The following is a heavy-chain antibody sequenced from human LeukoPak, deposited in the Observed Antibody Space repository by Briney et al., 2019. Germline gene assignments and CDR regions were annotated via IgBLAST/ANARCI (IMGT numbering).Heavy chain of an antibody. V-gene: IGHV3-7*01. CDR1: GFTFSSYA. CDR3: ATGQIVVVPAARGLDFDY. CDR2: IKQDGSEK. D-gene: IGHD2-2*01. J-gene: IGHJ4*02. Sequence: GGSLRLSCAASGFTFSSYAMSWVRQAPGKGLEWVANIKQDGSEKYYVDSVKGRFTISRDNAKNSLYLQMNSLRAEDTAVYYCATGQIVVVPAARGLDFDYWGQGTLVTVPS.